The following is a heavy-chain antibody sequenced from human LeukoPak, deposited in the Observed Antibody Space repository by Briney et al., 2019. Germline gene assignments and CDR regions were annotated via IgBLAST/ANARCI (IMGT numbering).Heavy chain of an antibody. J-gene: IGHJ4*02. CDR2: ISSSSSYI. V-gene: IGHV3-21*01. CDR3: ATSHYGDNGDY. D-gene: IGHD4-17*01. Sequence: PGGSLRLSCAASGFTFSSYWMHWVRQAPGKGLVWVSSISSSSSYIYYADSVKGRFTISRDNAKNSLYLQMNSLRAKDTAVYYCATSHYGDNGDYWGQGTLVTVSS. CDR1: GFTFSSYW.